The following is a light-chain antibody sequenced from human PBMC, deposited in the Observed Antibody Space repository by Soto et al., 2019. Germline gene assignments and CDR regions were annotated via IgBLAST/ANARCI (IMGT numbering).Light chain of an antibody. CDR1: NSNIGVNY. V-gene: IGLV1-51*02. CDR2: ETN. Sequence: QSVLTQPPSVSAAPGQKVTISCSGSNSNIGVNYVSWYQHLPGTAPKVLIYETNKRPSEIPDRFSGSKSGTSATLGITGLQTGDEADYYCGTWDSSLSAHVFGTGTKVTV. CDR3: GTWDSSLSAHV. J-gene: IGLJ1*01.